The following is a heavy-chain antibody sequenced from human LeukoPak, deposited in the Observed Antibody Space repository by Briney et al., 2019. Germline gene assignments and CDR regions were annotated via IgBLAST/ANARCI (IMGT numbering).Heavy chain of an antibody. J-gene: IGHJ6*02. V-gene: IGHV3-66*01. CDR1: GFTVSGNY. CDR2: IYSGGST. Sequence: GGSLRLSCAASGFTVSGNYMSWVRQAPGKGLEWVFGIYSGGSTYYADSVKGGITISSDTSKKTLYLQMNSQRAADTAVNDRARDVADGGIHVSGQGATGTASS. CDR3: ARDVADGGIHV.